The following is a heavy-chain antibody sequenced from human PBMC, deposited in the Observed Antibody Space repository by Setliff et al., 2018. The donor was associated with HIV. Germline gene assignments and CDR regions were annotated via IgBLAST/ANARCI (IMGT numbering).Heavy chain of an antibody. V-gene: IGHV1-3*04. J-gene: IGHJ4*02. CDR3: ARDQALEMATK. D-gene: IGHD5-12*01. CDR1: GHIFTGYA. CDR2: INTGDGNT. Sequence: ASVKVSCKASGHIFTGYAIHWVRQAPGQSLEWMGWINTGDGNTKYSQKFQGRVTITRDTSASTAYMELSSLRSEDTAVYYCARDQALEMATKWGQGTLVTVSS.